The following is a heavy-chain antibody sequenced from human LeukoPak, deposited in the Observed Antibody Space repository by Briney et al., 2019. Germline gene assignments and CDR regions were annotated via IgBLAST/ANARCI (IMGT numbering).Heavy chain of an antibody. CDR1: GYTFTGYY. D-gene: IGHD1-1*01. J-gene: IGHJ4*02. CDR3: AREGGSNNYRTFDY. V-gene: IGHV1-2*02. CDR2: INPNSGGT. Sequence: ASVKVSCKASGYTFTGYYMHWVRQAPGQGLEWMGWINPNSGGTNYAQKFQGRVTMTRDTSISTAYMELSRLRSDDTAVYCCAREGGSNNYRTFDYWGQGTLVTVSS.